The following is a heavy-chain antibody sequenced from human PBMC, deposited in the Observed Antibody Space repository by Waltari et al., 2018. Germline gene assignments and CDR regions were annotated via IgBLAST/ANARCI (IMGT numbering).Heavy chain of an antibody. D-gene: IGHD3-10*01. CDR3: ARRIAWYYSSGSYHDY. J-gene: IGHJ4*02. V-gene: IGHV4-34*01. Sequence: QVQLQQWGAGLLKPSETLSLTSAVDGGSFSTDYWSWIRQPPGKGLEWIGEVNHSGSTNHNPSLKSRVTMSADTSKSQFSLKLRSVTAADTAVYYCARRIAWYYSSGSYHDYWGQGTLVAVSS. CDR1: GGSFSTDY. CDR2: VNHSGST.